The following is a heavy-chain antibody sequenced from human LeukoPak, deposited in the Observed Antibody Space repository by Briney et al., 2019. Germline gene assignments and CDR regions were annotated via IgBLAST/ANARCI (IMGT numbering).Heavy chain of an antibody. J-gene: IGHJ4*02. CDR2: IYYSGST. CDR3: ARDLDPLWFGESPLGY. CDR1: GGSISSGGYY. V-gene: IGHV4-31*03. D-gene: IGHD3-10*01. Sequence: SETLSLTCTVSGGSISSGGYYWSWIRQHPGKGLEWIGYIYYSGSTYYNPSLKSRVTISVDTSENQFSLKLSSVTAADTAVYYCARDLDPLWFGESPLGYWGQGTLVTVSS.